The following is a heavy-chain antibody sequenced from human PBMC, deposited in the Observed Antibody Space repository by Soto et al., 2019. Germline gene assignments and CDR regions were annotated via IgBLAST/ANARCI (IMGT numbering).Heavy chain of an antibody. Sequence: QVQLVQSGAEVKKPGASVKVSCKASGYTFTSYAMHWVRQAPGQRLEWMGWINAGNGNTKYSQKFQGRVTITRDTSASTAYMELSSPRSEDTAVYYCARAMENYYYMDVWGKGTTVTVSS. CDR3: ARAMENYYYMDV. D-gene: IGHD3-10*01. J-gene: IGHJ6*03. CDR1: GYTFTSYA. CDR2: INAGNGNT. V-gene: IGHV1-3*01.